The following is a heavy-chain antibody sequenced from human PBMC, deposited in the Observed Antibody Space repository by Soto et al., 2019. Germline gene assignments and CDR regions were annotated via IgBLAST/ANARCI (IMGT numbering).Heavy chain of an antibody. CDR3: ARRLQWQLRPLGS. CDR2: INTLSTAI. CDR1: GFTFNDYY. D-gene: IGHD6-19*01. V-gene: IGHV3-11*01. Sequence: PGGSLRLSCEGSGFTFNDYYMTWIRQAPGKGLEWVAYINTLSTAIYYADSVKGRFTISRDNAKNSLYLQMNGLRAEDTATYYCARRLQWQLRPLGSWGRGTLVTVS. J-gene: IGHJ4*02.